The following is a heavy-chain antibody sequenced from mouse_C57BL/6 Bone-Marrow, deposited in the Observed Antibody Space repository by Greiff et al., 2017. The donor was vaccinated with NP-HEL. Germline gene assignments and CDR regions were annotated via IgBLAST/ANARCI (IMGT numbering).Heavy chain of an antibody. CDR1: GFTFSSYA. J-gene: IGHJ2*01. Sequence: EVKLMESGEGLVKPGGSLKLSCAASGFTFSSYAMSWVRQTPEKRLAWVAYISSGGDYTYYADTVKGRFTISRDNARNTLYLQMSSLKSEDTAMYYCTRGGFYGDYFDYWGKGTTLTVSS. CDR2: ISSGGDYT. CDR3: TRGGFYGDYFDY. D-gene: IGHD1-1*01. V-gene: IGHV5-9-1*02.